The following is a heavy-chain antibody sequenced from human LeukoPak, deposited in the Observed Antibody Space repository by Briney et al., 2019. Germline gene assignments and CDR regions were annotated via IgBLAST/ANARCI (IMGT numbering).Heavy chain of an antibody. D-gene: IGHD4-17*01. J-gene: IGHJ4*02. CDR1: GGSIRSSYYY. CDR2: IYDSGST. Sequence: PSETLSLTCTVSGGSIRSSYYYWGWIRQPPGKGLEWIGSIYDSGSTYYNPSLKSRVTISVDASKNQFSLKLSSVTAADTAVYYCARAGTTMTRVDSWGQGTLVTVSS. V-gene: IGHV4-39*01. CDR3: ARAGTTMTRVDS.